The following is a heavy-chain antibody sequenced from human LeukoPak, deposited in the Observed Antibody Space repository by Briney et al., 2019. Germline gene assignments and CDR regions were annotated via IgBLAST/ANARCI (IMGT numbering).Heavy chain of an antibody. Sequence: EASVKVSCKASGYIFTSYYMHWVRQAPGQGLEWMGIINPSGGSTSYAQKFQGRVTMTRDTSTSTVYMELSSLRSEDTAVYYCASNVALEGNYYDSSGYYPIADWGQGTLVTVSS. CDR3: ASNVALEGNYYDSSGYYPIAD. J-gene: IGHJ4*02. CDR2: INPSGGST. D-gene: IGHD3-22*01. V-gene: IGHV1-46*01. CDR1: GYIFTSYY.